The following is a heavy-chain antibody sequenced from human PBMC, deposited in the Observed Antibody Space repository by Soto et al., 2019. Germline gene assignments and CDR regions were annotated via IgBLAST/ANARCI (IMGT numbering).Heavy chain of an antibody. D-gene: IGHD5-12*01. CDR1: GFTFNIFG. CDR2: ISNDGTNK. Sequence: GGSLRLSCAASGFTFNIFGMHWVRQAPGKGLEWVALISNDGTNKYYADSVRGRFTISRDSSKNTVFLQMDSLRADDTAVYCCAKGSTRWLESLLHYWGQGTLVTVSS. V-gene: IGHV3-30*18. CDR3: AKGSTRWLESLLHY. J-gene: IGHJ4*02.